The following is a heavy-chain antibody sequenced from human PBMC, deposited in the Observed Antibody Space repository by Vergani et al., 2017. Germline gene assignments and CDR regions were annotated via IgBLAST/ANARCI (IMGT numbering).Heavy chain of an antibody. CDR3: AKDRRLGTNYMDV. J-gene: IGHJ6*03. Sequence: QVQLVESGGGVVQPGRSLRLSCAASGFTFSSYCMHWVRQAPGKGLEWVAVISYDGSNKYYADSVKGRFTISRDNSKNTLYLQMNSLRAEDTAVYYCAKDRRLGTNYMDVWGKGTTVTVSS. D-gene: IGHD7-27*01. CDR1: GFTFSSYC. V-gene: IGHV3-30*18. CDR2: ISYDGSNK.